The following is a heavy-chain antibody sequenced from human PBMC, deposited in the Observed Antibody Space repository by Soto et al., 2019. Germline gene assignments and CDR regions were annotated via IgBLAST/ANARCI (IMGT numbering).Heavy chain of an antibody. Sequence: EVQLLESGGGLVQPGESLRLSCAFSGFIFGNYMMTWVRQAPGKGLEWVSTIRDGGESTYYADSVKGRFTISRDNSKNQLYLQMDSLGVEDAAVYYCAPHVHCSGGSCHYDAFDIRGQGTMVTVSS. V-gene: IGHV3-23*01. CDR1: GFIFGNYM. CDR3: APHVHCSGGSCHYDAFDI. J-gene: IGHJ3*02. CDR2: IRDGGEST. D-gene: IGHD2-15*01.